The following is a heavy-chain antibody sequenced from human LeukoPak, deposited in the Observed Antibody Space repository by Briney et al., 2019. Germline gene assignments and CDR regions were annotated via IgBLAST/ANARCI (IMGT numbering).Heavy chain of an antibody. V-gene: IGHV3-30*03. Sequence: GGSLRLSCAASGFTFSSYSMNWVRQAPGKGLEWVAVISYDGSNKYYADSVKGRFTISRDNSKNTLYLQMNSLRAEDTAVYYCARRQAAAGTWYFDYWGQGTLVTVSS. CDR1: GFTFSSYS. J-gene: IGHJ4*02. CDR2: ISYDGSNK. CDR3: ARRQAAAGTWYFDY. D-gene: IGHD6-13*01.